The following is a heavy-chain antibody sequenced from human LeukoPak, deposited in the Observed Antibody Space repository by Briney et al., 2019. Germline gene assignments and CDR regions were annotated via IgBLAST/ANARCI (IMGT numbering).Heavy chain of an antibody. CDR2: ISSNGGST. D-gene: IGHD4-11*01. CDR1: GFTFSSYA. CDR3: ARGTVTKXXXXXXXYYGMDV. Sequence: GGSLRLSCAASGFTFSSYAMHWVRQAPGKGLEYVSAISSNGGSTYYANSVKGRFTISRDNSKNTLYLQMGSLRAEDMAVYYCARGTVTKXXXXXXXYYGMDVWGQGTTXT. J-gene: IGHJ6*02. V-gene: IGHV3-64*01.